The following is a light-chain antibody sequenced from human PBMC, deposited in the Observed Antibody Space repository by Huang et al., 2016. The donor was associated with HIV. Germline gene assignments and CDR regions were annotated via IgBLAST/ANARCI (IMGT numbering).Light chain of an antibody. V-gene: IGKV1-9*01. Sequence: IQLTQFPSSLSASVGDRVTITCRASQGIGSYLAWYQQKPGKAPNLLIYAASTLQSGVPSRFSGGGSGRDFTLTISSLQPEDFATYYCQQLNSCPSLAFGRGTKVEIK. CDR1: QGIGSY. CDR2: AAS. CDR3: QQLNSCPSLA. J-gene: IGKJ4*01.